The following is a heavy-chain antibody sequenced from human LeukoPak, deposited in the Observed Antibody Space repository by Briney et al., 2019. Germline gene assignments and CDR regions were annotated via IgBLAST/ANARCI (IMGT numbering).Heavy chain of an antibody. D-gene: IGHD2-8*02. CDR1: GFTFSHYG. V-gene: IGHV3-33*01. CDR2: MWSDGTKK. CDR3: ARDDETTGRYSRFDY. J-gene: IGHJ4*02. Sequence: PGGSLRLSCAASGFTFSHYGMHWVRQAPGKGLEWVAVMWSDGTKKYYADSVKGRFTVSRDTSKHTLYLQMSSLRAEDAAVYFCARDDETTGRYSRFDYWGQGTLVTVSS.